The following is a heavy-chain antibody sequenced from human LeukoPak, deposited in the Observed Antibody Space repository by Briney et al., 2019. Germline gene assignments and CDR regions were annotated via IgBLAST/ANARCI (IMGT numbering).Heavy chain of an antibody. CDR1: GYTFTSYY. V-gene: IGHV1-46*01. Sequence: ASVKVSCKASGYTFTSYYMHWVRQAPGQGLEWMGIINPSGGSTSYAQKFQGRVTMTRDTSTSTVYMELSSLRSEDTAVYYCARVSERVYYYGSGSYSFYMDGWGKGTTVTISS. D-gene: IGHD3-10*01. CDR2: INPSGGST. CDR3: ARVSERVYYYGSGSYSFYMDG. J-gene: IGHJ6*03.